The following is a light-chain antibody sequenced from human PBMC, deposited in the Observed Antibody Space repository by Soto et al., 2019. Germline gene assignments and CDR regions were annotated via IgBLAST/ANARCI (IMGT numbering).Light chain of an antibody. CDR3: SSYAASNNFYV. CDR2: EVS. V-gene: IGLV2-8*01. CDR1: SSDVGGYNY. J-gene: IGLJ1*01. Sequence: QSVLTQPPSASGSPGQSVTISCTGTSSDVGGYNYVSWYQQHPGKAPKLMIYEVSKRPSGVPDRFSGSKSGNTASLTVSGLQAGDEADYYCSSYAASNNFYVFGTGTKVTVL.